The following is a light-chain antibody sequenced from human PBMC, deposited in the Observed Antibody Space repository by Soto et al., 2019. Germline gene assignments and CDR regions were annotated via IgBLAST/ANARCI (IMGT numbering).Light chain of an antibody. V-gene: IGKV3-15*01. CDR2: GAS. Sequence: EIVLTQSPGTLSLSPGERSTLSCRAIQSVSSNLAWYQQKLGQAPRLLIYGASTRATGISARFSGSGSGTEFTLTISSLQSEDFEIYYCQQYKNWPRTFGQGTKVDIK. CDR3: QQYKNWPRT. CDR1: QSVSSN. J-gene: IGKJ1*01.